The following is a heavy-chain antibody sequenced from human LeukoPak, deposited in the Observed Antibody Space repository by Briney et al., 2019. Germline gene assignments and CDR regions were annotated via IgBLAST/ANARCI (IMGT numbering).Heavy chain of an antibody. Sequence: GGSLRLSCAASAFTLRYYGMHWVRQAPGKGLEWVAFISYDGSKKYYADSVKDRFTISRDNSRNTLYVQVNSLRAEDTAVYYCAKESLDTEQRNYNYYGMDVWGQGTTVTVSS. D-gene: IGHD1-1*01. V-gene: IGHV3-30*18. J-gene: IGHJ6*02. CDR3: AKESLDTEQRNYNYYGMDV. CDR2: ISYDGSKK. CDR1: AFTLRYYG.